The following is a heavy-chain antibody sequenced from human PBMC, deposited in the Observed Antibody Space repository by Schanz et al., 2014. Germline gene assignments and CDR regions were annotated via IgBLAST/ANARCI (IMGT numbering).Heavy chain of an antibody. CDR3: AKDTGYCHGGACYCFEY. J-gene: IGHJ4*02. D-gene: IGHD2-8*02. V-gene: IGHV3-23*04. CDR1: GFTFSASA. CDR2: ISGSGGST. Sequence: EVQLVESGGGLVQPGGSLKLSCAASGFTFSASAMHWVRQAPGKGLEWVSGISGSGGSTYDADSVKGRFTISRDNSKNTLYLQMNSLSAEDTAVYYCAKDTGYCHGGACYCFEYWGLGILVTVSS.